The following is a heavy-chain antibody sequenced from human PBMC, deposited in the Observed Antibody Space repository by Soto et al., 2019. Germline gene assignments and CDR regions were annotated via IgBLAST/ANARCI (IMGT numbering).Heavy chain of an antibody. CDR2: IIPIFGTA. J-gene: IGHJ6*02. CDR3: AITYNWNYVPYYYYGMDV. V-gene: IGHV1-69*13. Sequence: SVKVSCKASGGTFSSYAISWVRQAPGQGLEWMGGIIPIFGTANYAQKFQGRVTITADESTSTANMELSSLRSEDTAVYYCAITYNWNYVPYYYYGMDVWGQGTTVTVSS. D-gene: IGHD1-7*01. CDR1: GGTFSSYA.